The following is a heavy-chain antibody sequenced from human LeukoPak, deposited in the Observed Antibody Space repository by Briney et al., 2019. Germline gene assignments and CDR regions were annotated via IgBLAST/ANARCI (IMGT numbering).Heavy chain of an antibody. J-gene: IGHJ4*02. D-gene: IGHD2-15*01. CDR1: GYTFTGYY. V-gene: IGHV1-2*02. CDR3: ARGGYCSGGSCYGYFDY. Sequence: ASVKVSCKASGYTFTGYYMHWVRQAPGQGLEWMGWINPNSGGTNYAQKLQGRVTMTTDTSTSTAYMELRSLRSDDTAVYYCARGGYCSGGSCYGYFDYWGQGTLVTVSS. CDR2: INPNSGGT.